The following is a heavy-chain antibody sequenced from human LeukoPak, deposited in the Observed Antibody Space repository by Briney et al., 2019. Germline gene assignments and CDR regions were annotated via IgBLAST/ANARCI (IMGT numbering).Heavy chain of an antibody. CDR1: GFTFSDYY. D-gene: IGHD6-13*01. CDR2: ISSSGSTI. J-gene: IGHJ4*02. CDR3: ASGPGYSSSWYFDY. V-gene: IGHV3-11*04. Sequence: EGSLRLSCAASGFTFSDYYMSWIRQAPGKGLEWVSYISSSGSTIYYADSVKGRFTISRDNAKNSLYLQMNSLRAEDTAVYYCASGPGYSSSWYFDYWGQGTLVTVSS.